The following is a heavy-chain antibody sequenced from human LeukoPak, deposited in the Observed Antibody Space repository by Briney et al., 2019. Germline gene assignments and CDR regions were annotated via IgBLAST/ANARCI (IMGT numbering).Heavy chain of an antibody. Sequence: GGSLRLSCAASGFTFSSYSMNWVRQAPGKGLEWVSSISSSSSYIYYADSVKGRFTISRDNAKNSLYLQMNSLRAEDTAVYYCARVLDTAMARDYFDYWGQGTLVTVSS. CDR2: ISSSSSYI. CDR3: ARVLDTAMARDYFDY. CDR1: GFTFSSYS. V-gene: IGHV3-21*01. D-gene: IGHD5-18*01. J-gene: IGHJ4*02.